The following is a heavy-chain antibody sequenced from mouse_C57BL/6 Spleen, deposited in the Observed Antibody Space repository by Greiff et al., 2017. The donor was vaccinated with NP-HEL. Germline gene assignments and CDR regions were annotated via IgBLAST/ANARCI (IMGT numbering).Heavy chain of an antibody. CDR2: IDPETGGT. Sequence: VQLQQSGAELVRPGASVTLSCKASGYTFTAYEMHWVKQTPVHGLAWIGAIDPETGGTAYNQKFKGKAILTADKSSSTAYMELRSLTSEDSAVYYCTRRGVVAIDYWGQGTTLTVSS. V-gene: IGHV1-15*01. J-gene: IGHJ2*01. CDR1: GYTFTAYE. CDR3: TRRGVVAIDY. D-gene: IGHD1-1*01.